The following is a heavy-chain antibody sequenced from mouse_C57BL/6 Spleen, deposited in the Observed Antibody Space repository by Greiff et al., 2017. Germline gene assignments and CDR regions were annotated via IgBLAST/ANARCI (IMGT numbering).Heavy chain of an antibody. J-gene: IGHJ3*01. Sequence: VQLQQSGPELVKPGASVKIPCKASGYTFTDYNMDWVKQSHGKSLEWIGDINPNNGGTIYNQKFKGKATLTVDKSSSTAYMELRSLTSNDTAVYYCARGGRGGSSYWFAYWGQGTLVTVSA. V-gene: IGHV1-18*01. CDR2: INPNNGGT. CDR3: ARGGRGGSSYWFAY. D-gene: IGHD1-1*01. CDR1: GYTFTDYN.